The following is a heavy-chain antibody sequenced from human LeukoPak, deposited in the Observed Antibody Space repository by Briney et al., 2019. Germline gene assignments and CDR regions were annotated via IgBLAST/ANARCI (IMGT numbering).Heavy chain of an antibody. J-gene: IGHJ4*02. V-gene: IGHV1-8*01. CDR3: ARGKMAGVH. D-gene: IGHD6-19*01. Sequence: ASVKVSCKASGYTLTSYDINWVRQATGQGLEWMGWMNPNSGRTGYAQNFQGRITITRNTSISTAYMELSSLRSEDTAVYYCARGKMAGVHWGQGTLVTVSS. CDR1: GYTLTSYD. CDR2: MNPNSGRT.